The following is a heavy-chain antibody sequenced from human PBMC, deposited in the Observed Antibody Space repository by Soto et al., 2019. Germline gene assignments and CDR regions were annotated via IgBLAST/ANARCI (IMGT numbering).Heavy chain of an antibody. Sequence: QVQLVQSGAEVKKPGSSVKVSCKASGGTFSSYAISWVRQAPGQGLEWMGGIIPIFGTANYAQKFQGRVTITADEPTSTGYGGRGGGRAEDGGVYYGGGGGGGGGVANYYYYYGMDVWGQGTTVTVSS. D-gene: IGHD1-26*01. J-gene: IGHJ6*02. V-gene: IGHV1-69*01. CDR3: GGGGGGGGVANYYYYYGMDV. CDR2: IIPIFGTA. CDR1: GGTFSSYA.